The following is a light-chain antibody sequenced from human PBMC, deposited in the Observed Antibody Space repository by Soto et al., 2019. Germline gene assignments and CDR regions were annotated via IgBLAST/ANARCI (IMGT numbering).Light chain of an antibody. CDR1: QSVSSSY. Sequence: EIVLTQSPGTLSLSPGERATLSFRASQSVSSSYLAWYQQKPGQAPRLLIYGASSRATGIPDRFSGSGSGTDFTLTISRLEPEDFAVDYCQQYGSSPRYTFGQGTKLEIK. CDR3: QQYGSSPRYT. CDR2: GAS. J-gene: IGKJ2*01. V-gene: IGKV3-20*01.